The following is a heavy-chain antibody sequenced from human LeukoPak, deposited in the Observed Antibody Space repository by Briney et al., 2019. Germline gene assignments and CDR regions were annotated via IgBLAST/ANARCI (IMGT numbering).Heavy chain of an antibody. V-gene: IGHV3-21*01. D-gene: IGHD3-10*01. Sequence: PGGSLRLSCVASGFTFSSYSMNWVRQVPGKGLEWVSSISSSSSYIYYADSVKGRFTISRDNAKNSLYLQMNSLRAEDTAVYYCARGEESPDAFDIWGQGTMVTVSS. J-gene: IGHJ3*02. CDR3: ARGEESPDAFDI. CDR1: GFTFSSYS. CDR2: ISSSSSYI.